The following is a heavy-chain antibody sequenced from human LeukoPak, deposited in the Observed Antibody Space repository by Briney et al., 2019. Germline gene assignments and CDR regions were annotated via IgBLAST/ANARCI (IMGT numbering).Heavy chain of an antibody. CDR3: ARDRGWIRLWFSPDY. J-gene: IGHJ4*02. D-gene: IGHD5-18*01. CDR2: INPNSGGT. CDR1: GYTFTGYY. Sequence: ASVKVSCKASGYTFTGYYMHWVRQAPRQGLEWMGWINPNSGGTNYAQNFQGRVTMTRDTSISTAYMELSRLRSDDTAVYYCARDRGWIRLWFSPDYWGQGTLVTVSS. V-gene: IGHV1-2*02.